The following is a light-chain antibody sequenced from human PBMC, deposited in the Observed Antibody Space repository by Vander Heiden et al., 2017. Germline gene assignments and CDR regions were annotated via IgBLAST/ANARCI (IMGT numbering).Light chain of an antibody. CDR3: QQDVSSPLT. Sequence: DIVMTQSPDSLAVSLGERATIHCKSSQSVLYSSNNKNDLAWYQQKPGQPPKLLIYWASTRESGVPDRFSGSGSGTDFTLTISSLQAEDVAVYYCQQDVSSPLTFGGGTKVDIK. CDR1: QSVLYSSNNKND. CDR2: WAS. V-gene: IGKV4-1*01. J-gene: IGKJ4*01.